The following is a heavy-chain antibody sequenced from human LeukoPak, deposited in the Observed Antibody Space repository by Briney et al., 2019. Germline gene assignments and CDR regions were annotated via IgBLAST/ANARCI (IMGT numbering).Heavy chain of an antibody. CDR3: ARPNSSGWYRGYYYYMDV. Sequence: GESLKISCKGSGYSFTSYRIGWVRQMPGKGLEWMGIIYPGDSDTRYSPSFQGQVTISADKSISTAYLQWSSLKASDTAMYYCARPNSSGWYRGYYYYMDVWGKGTTVTVSS. CDR1: GYSFTSYR. D-gene: IGHD6-19*01. V-gene: IGHV5-51*01. CDR2: IYPGDSDT. J-gene: IGHJ6*03.